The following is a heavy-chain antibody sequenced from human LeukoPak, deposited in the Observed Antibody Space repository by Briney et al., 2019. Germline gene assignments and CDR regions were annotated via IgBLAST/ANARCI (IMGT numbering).Heavy chain of an antibody. CDR3: AKDESGYCSSTSCYKWFDP. J-gene: IGHJ5*02. CDR2: ISGSGGST. CDR1: GITVRSNY. V-gene: IGHV3-23*01. D-gene: IGHD2-2*02. Sequence: GGSLRLSCAASGITVRSNYMSWVRQAPGKGLEWVSAISGSGGSTYYADSVKGRFTISRDNSKNTLYLQMNSLRAEDTAVYYCAKDESGYCSSTSCYKWFDPWGQGTLVTVSS.